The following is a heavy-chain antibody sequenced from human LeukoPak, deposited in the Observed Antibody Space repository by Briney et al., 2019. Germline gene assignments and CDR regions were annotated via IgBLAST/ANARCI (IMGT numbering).Heavy chain of an antibody. V-gene: IGHV3-21*01. Sequence: GGSLRLSCATSGFTFTSYTMGWARQAPGKGLEWVSSISLTGSYINYADSVKGQFIIPRDNAKNSLYLQMNSLRVEDTAVYYCAAYSSGKFDYWGQGTLVTVSS. J-gene: IGHJ4*02. CDR1: GFTFTSYT. CDR2: ISLTGSYI. CDR3: AAYSSGKFDY. D-gene: IGHD6-19*01.